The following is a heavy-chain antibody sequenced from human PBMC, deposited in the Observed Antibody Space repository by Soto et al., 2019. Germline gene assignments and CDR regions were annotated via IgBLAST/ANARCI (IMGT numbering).Heavy chain of an antibody. CDR3: AGQYSSSSDEGYYFDY. Sequence: PSETLSLTCAVSGGSISSGGYSWSWIRQPPGKGLEWIGYIYHSGSTYSNPSLKRRVTISVDRSKNQFSLKLSSVTAADTAVYYCAGQYSSSSDEGYYFDYWGQGTLVTVSS. V-gene: IGHV4-30-2*01. D-gene: IGHD6-6*01. J-gene: IGHJ4*02. CDR1: GGSISSGGYS. CDR2: IYHSGST.